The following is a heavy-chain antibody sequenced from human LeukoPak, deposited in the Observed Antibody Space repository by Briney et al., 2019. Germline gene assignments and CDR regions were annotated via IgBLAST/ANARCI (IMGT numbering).Heavy chain of an antibody. D-gene: IGHD3-3*01. Sequence: SQTLSLTCTVSGGSISSSSYYWSWIRQPAGKGLEWIGRIYTSGSTNYNPSLKSRVTISVDTSKNQFSLKLSSVTAADTAVYYCARGITIFGVVSRGIPYGFDPWGQGTLVTVSS. CDR2: IYTSGST. J-gene: IGHJ5*02. CDR3: ARGITIFGVVSRGIPYGFDP. V-gene: IGHV4-61*02. CDR1: GGSISSSSYY.